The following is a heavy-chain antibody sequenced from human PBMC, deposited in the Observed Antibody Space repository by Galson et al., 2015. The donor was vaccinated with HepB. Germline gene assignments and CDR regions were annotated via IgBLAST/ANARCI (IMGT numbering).Heavy chain of an antibody. J-gene: IGHJ6*02. CDR2: ISYDGSNK. CDR3: AKDRGDSSSWYRSYYYYGMDV. CDR1: GFTFSSYG. Sequence: SLRLSCAASGFTFSSYGMHWVRQAPGKGLEWVAVISYDGSNKYYADSVKGRFTISRDNSKNTLYLQMNSLRAEDTAVYYCAKDRGDSSSWYRSYYYYGMDVWGQGTTVAVSS. V-gene: IGHV3-30*18. D-gene: IGHD6-13*01.